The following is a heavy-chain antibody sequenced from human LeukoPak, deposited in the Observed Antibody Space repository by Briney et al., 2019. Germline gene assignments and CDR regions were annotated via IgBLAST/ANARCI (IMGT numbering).Heavy chain of an antibody. V-gene: IGHV1-69*01. J-gene: IGHJ6*04. CDR3: ASQYHDIVVVLAAMRPRYYYYYGMDV. CDR2: IIPIFGTA. D-gene: IGHD2-2*01. Sequence: GSSVKVSCKASGGTFSSYAISWVRQAPGQGLEWMGGIIPIFGTANYAQKFQGRVTITADESTSTAYMELSSLRSEDTAVYYRASQYHDIVVVLAAMRPRYYYYYGMDVWGKGTTVTVSS. CDR1: GGTFSSYA.